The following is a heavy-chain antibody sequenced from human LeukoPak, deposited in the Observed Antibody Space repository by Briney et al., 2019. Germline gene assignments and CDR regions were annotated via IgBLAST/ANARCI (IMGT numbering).Heavy chain of an antibody. CDR1: GGSISSSNW. J-gene: IGHJ5*02. CDR2: IYHSGST. CDR3: ANYGSGSYRFDP. V-gene: IGHV4-4*02. Sequence: PSGTLSLTCAVSGGSISSSNWWSWVRQPPGKGLEWIGEIYHSGSTNYNPSLKSRLIISLDTSKNQFSLKLNPVTAADTAVYYCANYGSGSYRFDPWGQGTLVTVSS. D-gene: IGHD3-10*01.